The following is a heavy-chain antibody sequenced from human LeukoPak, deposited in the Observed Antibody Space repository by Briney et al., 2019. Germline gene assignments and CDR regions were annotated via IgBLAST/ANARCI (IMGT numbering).Heavy chain of an antibody. CDR3: ARRGSGSNGDYDY. CDR2: IYAGDSDT. J-gene: IGHJ4*02. D-gene: IGHD3-10*01. Sequence: PGESLKISCKASGYYFTSYWIAWVRHMPGKGLEWMAIIYAGDSDTRYSPSFQGQVTMSVDKSLSTAFLQWRSLKASDSAMYYCARRGSGSNGDYDYWGQGTLVTVSS. CDR1: GYYFTSYW. V-gene: IGHV5-51*01.